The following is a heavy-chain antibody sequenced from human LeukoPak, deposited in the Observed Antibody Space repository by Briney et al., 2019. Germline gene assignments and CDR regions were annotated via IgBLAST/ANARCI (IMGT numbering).Heavy chain of an antibody. CDR2: IKKDGSEK. D-gene: IGHD2/OR15-2a*01. Sequence: GGSLRLSCVVSGFSFSDYLMSWVRQAPGKGLEWVANIKKDGSEKYYVDSVKGRFTISRDNAKMSLYLQMNSLRVEDTAVYYCATCSTRNAREFQSWGQGTLVTVSS. CDR3: ATCSTRNAREFQS. CDR1: GFSFSDYL. V-gene: IGHV3-7*01. J-gene: IGHJ1*01.